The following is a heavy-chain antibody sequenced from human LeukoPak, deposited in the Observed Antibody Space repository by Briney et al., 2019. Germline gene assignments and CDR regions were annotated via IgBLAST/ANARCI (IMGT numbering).Heavy chain of an antibody. CDR2: IYYSGST. CDR3: ARDRPAGVDY. V-gene: IGHV4-30-4*01. CDR1: GGSISSGDYY. Sequence: SETLSLTCTVSGGSISSGDYYWSWIRQPPGKGLEWIGYIYYSGSTYYNPSLKSRVTISVDTSKNQFSLKLSSVTAADTAVYYRARDRPAGVDYWGQGTLVTVSS. J-gene: IGHJ4*02. D-gene: IGHD3-10*01.